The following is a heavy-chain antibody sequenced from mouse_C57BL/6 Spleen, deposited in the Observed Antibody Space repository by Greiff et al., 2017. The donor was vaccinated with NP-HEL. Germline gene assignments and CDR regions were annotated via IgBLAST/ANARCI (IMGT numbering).Heavy chain of an antibody. CDR1: GFNIKDDY. V-gene: IGHV14-4*01. D-gene: IGHD1-1*01. CDR2: IDPENGDT. Sequence: VQLKESGAELVRPGASVKLSCTASGFNIKDDYMHWVKQRPEQGLEWIGWIDPENGDTEYASKFQGKATITADTSSNTAYLQLSSLTSEDTAVYYCTPATVPPYWYFDVWGTGTTVTVSS. J-gene: IGHJ1*03. CDR3: TPATVPPYWYFDV.